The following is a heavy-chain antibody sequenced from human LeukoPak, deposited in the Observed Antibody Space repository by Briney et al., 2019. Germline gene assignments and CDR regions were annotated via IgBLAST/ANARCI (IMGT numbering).Heavy chain of an antibody. CDR1: GYTFTSYY. V-gene: IGHV1-2*02. CDR3: ARDMTRYCSSTSCPP. Sequence: ASVKVSCKASGYTFTSYYMHWVRQAPGQGLEWMGWINPNSGGTNYAQKFQGRVTMTRDTSISTAYMELSRLRSDDTAVYYCARDMTRYCSSTSCPPWGQGTLVTVSS. CDR2: INPNSGGT. D-gene: IGHD2-2*01. J-gene: IGHJ5*02.